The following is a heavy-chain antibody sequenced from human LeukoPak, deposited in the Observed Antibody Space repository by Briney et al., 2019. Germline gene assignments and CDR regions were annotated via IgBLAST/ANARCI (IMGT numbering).Heavy chain of an antibody. CDR3: AKAPYFDY. CDR2: IRSKAYGGTT. V-gene: IGHV3-49*04. J-gene: IGHJ4*02. Sequence: GGSLRLSCTASGFTFGDYAMSWVRQAPGKGLEWVGFIRSKAYGGTTEYAASVKGRFTISRDDSKSIAYLQMNSLKTEDTAVYYCAKAPYFDYWGQGTLVTVSS. CDR1: GFTFGDYA.